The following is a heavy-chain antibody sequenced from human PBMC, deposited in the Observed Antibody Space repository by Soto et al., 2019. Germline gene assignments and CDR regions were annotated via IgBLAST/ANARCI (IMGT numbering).Heavy chain of an antibody. J-gene: IGHJ5*02. CDR1: GGSISTYT. CDR3: ARGGARTSCNGDDCRQLYNWIDP. V-gene: IGHV1-69*01. CDR2: IIPMSGST. D-gene: IGHD1-1*01. Sequence: QVQLVQSGADVKKPGSSVRVSCKASGGSISTYTITWVRQAPGQGLEWMGGIIPMSGSTTYAQKFQGRVTLNADDSTSTAYIALSSLTSEDTDVYYCARGGARTSCNGDDCRQLYNWIDPWGQGTMVIVSS.